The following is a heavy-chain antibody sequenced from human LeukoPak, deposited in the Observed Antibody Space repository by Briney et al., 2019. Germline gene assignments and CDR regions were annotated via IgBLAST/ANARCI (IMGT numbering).Heavy chain of an antibody. CDR3: ARDAYSGYDSGFDY. CDR1: GFTFSSYS. Sequence: GGSLRLSCAASGFTFSSYSMNWVRQAPGKGLEWFSSISSSSSYIYYADSVKGRFTISRDNAKNSLYLQMNSLRAEDTAVYYCARDAYSGYDSGFDYWGQGTLVTVSS. D-gene: IGHD5-12*01. V-gene: IGHV3-21*04. J-gene: IGHJ4*02. CDR2: ISSSSSYI.